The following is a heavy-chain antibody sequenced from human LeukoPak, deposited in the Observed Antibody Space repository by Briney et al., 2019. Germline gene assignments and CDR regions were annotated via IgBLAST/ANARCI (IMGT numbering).Heavy chain of an antibody. V-gene: IGHV4-61*02. CDR3: AREVDYYGREYLGAFDI. CDR1: GGSISSGSYY. Sequence: PSETLSLTCTVSGGSISSGSYYWSWIRQPAGKGLEWIRRIYTSGSTNYNPSLKSRVTISVDTSKNQFSLKLSSVTAADTAVYYCAREVDYYGREYLGAFDIWGQGTMVTVSS. CDR2: IYTSGST. J-gene: IGHJ3*02. D-gene: IGHD3-10*01.